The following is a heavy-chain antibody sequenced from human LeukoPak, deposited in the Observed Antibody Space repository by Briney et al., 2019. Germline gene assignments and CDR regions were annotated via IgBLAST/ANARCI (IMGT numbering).Heavy chain of an antibody. V-gene: IGHV1-69*05. Sequence: ASVKVSCKASGGTFSSYAISWVRQARGQGLEWMGGIIPIFGTANYAQKFQGRVTLTRNTSITTAYMELSSLRSEDTAVYYCARVYNPLVYYMDVWGKGTTVTVSS. CDR2: IIPIFGTA. CDR1: GGTFSSYA. J-gene: IGHJ6*03. CDR3: ARVYNPLVYYMDV. D-gene: IGHD1-1*01.